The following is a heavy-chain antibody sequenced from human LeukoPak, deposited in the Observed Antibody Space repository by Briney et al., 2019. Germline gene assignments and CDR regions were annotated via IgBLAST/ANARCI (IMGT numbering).Heavy chain of an antibody. CDR2: MNPNSGNT. Sequence: ASVKVSCKASGYTFTSYDINWVRQATGQGLEWMGWMNPNSGNTGYAQKFQGRVTMTRDTSISTAYMDLSRLRSDDTAVYYCVQFELDYWGQGTLVTVSS. CDR1: GYTFTSYD. D-gene: IGHD1-7*01. V-gene: IGHV1-8*01. CDR3: VQFELDY. J-gene: IGHJ4*02.